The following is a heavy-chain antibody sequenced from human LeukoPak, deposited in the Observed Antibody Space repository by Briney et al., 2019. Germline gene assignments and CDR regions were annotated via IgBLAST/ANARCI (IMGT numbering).Heavy chain of an antibody. CDR2: INHIGST. Sequence: SETLSLTCAVYGGSFSGYNWSWIRQPPGKGLEWIGEINHIGSTNYNPSLKSRVTISVDTSKNQFSLKLSSVTAADTAVYYCARGVVRDNYYYYYYMDVWGKGTTVTVSS. J-gene: IGHJ6*03. D-gene: IGHD3-10*01. CDR1: GGSFSGYN. V-gene: IGHV4-34*01. CDR3: ARGVVRDNYYYYYYMDV.